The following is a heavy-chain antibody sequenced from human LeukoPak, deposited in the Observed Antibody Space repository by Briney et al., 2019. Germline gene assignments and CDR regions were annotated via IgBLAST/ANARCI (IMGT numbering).Heavy chain of an antibody. Sequence: SETLSLTCTVSGYSISSGYYWGWIRQPPGKGLEWIGSIYHSGSTYYNPSLKSRVTISVDTSKNQFSLKLSSVTAADTAVYYCARENILTGYYIYYYYYMDVWGKGTTVTVSS. J-gene: IGHJ6*03. CDR2: IYHSGST. CDR3: ARENILTGYYIYYYYYMDV. D-gene: IGHD3-9*01. V-gene: IGHV4-38-2*02. CDR1: GYSISSGYY.